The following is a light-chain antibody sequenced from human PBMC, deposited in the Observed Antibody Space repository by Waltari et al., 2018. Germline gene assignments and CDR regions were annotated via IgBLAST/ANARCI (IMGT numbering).Light chain of an antibody. Sequence: DIQMTQSPSTLSASVGDRVTITCRASQSISGWLAWYQQKPGKAPKLLIYKTSSLESGVPSRFSGSVSGTEFALTISSLQPDDFATYYCQQYKSYPLTFGGGTKVEIK. V-gene: IGKV1-5*03. CDR2: KTS. CDR1: QSISGW. J-gene: IGKJ4*01. CDR3: QQYKSYPLT.